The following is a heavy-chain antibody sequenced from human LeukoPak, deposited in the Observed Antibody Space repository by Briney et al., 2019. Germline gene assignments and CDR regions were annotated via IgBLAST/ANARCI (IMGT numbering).Heavy chain of an antibody. CDR3: ATTNDGGGYQWGDFFDY. V-gene: IGHV1-69*04. CDR2: IIPNLGTT. CDR1: GGTSNSHA. Sequence: SVNVSCKASGGTSNSHAISWVRQAPGQGLEWMGRIIPNLGTTNRAQKFQDRVTLTADKSTNTAYMELTSLTSDDTAVYYCATTNDGGGYQWGDFFDYWGQGTLVTVSS. D-gene: IGHD3-22*01. J-gene: IGHJ4*02.